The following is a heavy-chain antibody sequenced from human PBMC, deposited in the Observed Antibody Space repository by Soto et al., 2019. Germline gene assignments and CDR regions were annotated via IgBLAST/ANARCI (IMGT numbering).Heavy chain of an antibody. D-gene: IGHD2-15*01. CDR3: ARDRDAYCSGGSCYGTEYFQH. CDR1: GGTFSSYT. J-gene: IGHJ1*01. V-gene: IGHV1-69*08. CDR2: IIPILGIA. Sequence: QVQLVQSGAEVQKPGSSVKVSCKASGGTFSSYTISWVRQAPGQGLEWMGRIIPILGIANYAQKFQGRVTITADKSTSTAYMELSSLRSEDTAVYYCARDRDAYCSGGSCYGTEYFQHWGQGTLVTVSS.